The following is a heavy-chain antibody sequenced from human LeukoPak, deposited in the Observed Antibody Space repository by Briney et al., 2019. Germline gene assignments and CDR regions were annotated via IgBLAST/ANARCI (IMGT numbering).Heavy chain of an antibody. CDR2: IYSGGST. V-gene: IGHV3-53*01. J-gene: IGHJ4*02. CDR1: GFTVSSNY. Sequence: GGSLRLSCAASGFTVSSNYMSWVRQAPGKGLVWVSVIYSGGSTYYADSVKGRFTISRDNSKNTLYLQMNSLRAEDTAVYYCAREYQGRYFDYWGQGTLVTVSS. D-gene: IGHD1-26*01. CDR3: AREYQGRYFDY.